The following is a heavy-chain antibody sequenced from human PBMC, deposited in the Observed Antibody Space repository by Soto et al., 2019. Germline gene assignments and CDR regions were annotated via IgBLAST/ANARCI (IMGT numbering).Heavy chain of an antibody. D-gene: IGHD5-12*01. J-gene: IGHJ3*02. V-gene: IGHV1-18*01. Sequence: ASVKVSCKASGYTFTSYGISWVRQAPGQGLEWMGWISAYNGNTNYAQKIQGRVTMTTDTSTSTAYMELRSLRSDDTAVYYCAISGYLGLPSTPQSWFNDAFDIWGQGTMVTVSS. CDR2: ISAYNGNT. CDR3: AISGYLGLPSTPQSWFNDAFDI. CDR1: GYTFTSYG.